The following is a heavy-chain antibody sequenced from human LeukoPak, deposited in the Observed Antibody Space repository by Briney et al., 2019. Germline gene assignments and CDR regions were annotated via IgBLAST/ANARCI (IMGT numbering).Heavy chain of an antibody. Sequence: GGSLRLSCAASGFTFSSYELYWVRRAPGKGLEWISYISSSSTIIKYADSVRGRFTISRDDARESLYLQMSSLRADDTAIYYCGASRQYVGAFDIWGQGTLVTVSS. CDR2: ISSSSTII. CDR3: GASRQYVGAFDI. CDR1: GFTFSSYE. J-gene: IGHJ3*02. V-gene: IGHV3-48*03. D-gene: IGHD3-16*01.